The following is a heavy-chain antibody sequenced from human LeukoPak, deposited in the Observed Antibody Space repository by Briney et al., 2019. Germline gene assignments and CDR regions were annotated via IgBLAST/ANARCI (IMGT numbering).Heavy chain of an antibody. D-gene: IGHD2-21*02. CDR2: INHSGST. CDR1: GGSFSGYY. V-gene: IGHV4-34*01. J-gene: IGHJ4*02. CDR3: ARARIVVVTAITLDY. Sequence: SETLSLTCAVYGGSFSGYYWSWIRQPPGKGLEWIGEINHSGSTNYNPSLKSRVTISVDTSKNQFSLKLSSVTAADTAVYYCARARIVVVTAITLDYWGQGTLVTVSS.